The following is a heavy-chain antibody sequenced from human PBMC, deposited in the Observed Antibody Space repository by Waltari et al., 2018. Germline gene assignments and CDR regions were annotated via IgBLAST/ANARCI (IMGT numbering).Heavy chain of an antibody. V-gene: IGHV4-4*07. J-gene: IGHJ6*02. CDR1: DVLVTNYY. Sequence: QVQLQESGPGLLKASETLSLTCAVSDVLVTNYYWSWIRQAAGNQLEWIGRVAHSGSSNYNPSIASRVQMYFYRSKNHFSLKLNSVTAADTAIYYCARDQHLAASRGFGMDVWGRGTTVTVSS. D-gene: IGHD3-16*01. CDR3: ARDQHLAASRGFGMDV. CDR2: VAHSGSS.